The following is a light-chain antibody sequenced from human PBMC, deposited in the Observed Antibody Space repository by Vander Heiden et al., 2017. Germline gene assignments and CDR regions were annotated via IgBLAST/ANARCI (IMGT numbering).Light chain of an antibody. CDR1: SSDVGAYNY. J-gene: IGLJ3*02. CDR2: DVT. V-gene: IGLV2-8*01. CDR3: SSHAGSSAV. Sequence: QSALTQPPSASGSPGQSATISCTGSSSDVGAYNYVAWYQQHPGKAPTLIIYDVTKRPSGVPDRFSGSKSGNTAFLTVSGLQAEDEADYYCSSHAGSSAVFGGGTTVTVL.